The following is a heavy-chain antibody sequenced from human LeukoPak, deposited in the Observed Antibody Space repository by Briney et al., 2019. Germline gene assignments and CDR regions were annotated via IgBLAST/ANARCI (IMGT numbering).Heavy chain of an antibody. V-gene: IGHV3-53*01. CDR1: GFTVSSNY. CDR3: ARVGVNYFDY. Sequence: GGSLRLSCAASGFTVSSNYMSWVRQAPGKGLEGGSDIYSGGSTYYADSEKGRLTISRDNSKNTLYLQMNSQRAEHTAVYYCARVGVNYFDYWGQGTLVTVSS. J-gene: IGHJ4*02. D-gene: IGHD3-16*01. CDR2: IYSGGST.